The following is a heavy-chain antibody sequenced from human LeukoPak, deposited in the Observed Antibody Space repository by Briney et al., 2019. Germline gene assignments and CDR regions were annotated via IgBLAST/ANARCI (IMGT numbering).Heavy chain of an antibody. CDR3: ASGPRRGYSGYDPYDY. J-gene: IGHJ4*02. CDR2: INHSGST. CDR1: GGSFSGYY. Sequence: PSETLSLTCAVYGGSFSGYYWSWIRQPPGKGLEWIGEINHSGSTNYNPSLKSRVTISVDTSKNQFSLKLSSVTAADTAVYYCASGPRRGYSGYDPYDYWGQGTLVTVSS. V-gene: IGHV4-34*01. D-gene: IGHD5-12*01.